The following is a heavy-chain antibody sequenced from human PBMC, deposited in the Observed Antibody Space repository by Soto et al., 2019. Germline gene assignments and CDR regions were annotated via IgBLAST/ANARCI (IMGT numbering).Heavy chain of an antibody. Sequence: PGGSLRLSCAASGFTFSSYAMHWVRQAPGKGLEWVAVISYDGSNKYYADSVKGRFTISRDNSKNTLYLQMNSLRAEDTAVYYCARDLGITMIVVAHYGMDVWGQGTTVTVSS. V-gene: IGHV3-30-3*01. CDR1: GFTFSSYA. CDR2: ISYDGSNK. D-gene: IGHD3-22*01. J-gene: IGHJ6*02. CDR3: ARDLGITMIVVAHYGMDV.